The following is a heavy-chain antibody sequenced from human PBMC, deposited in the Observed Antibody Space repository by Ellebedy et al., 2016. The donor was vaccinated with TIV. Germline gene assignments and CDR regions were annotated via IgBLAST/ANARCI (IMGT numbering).Heavy chain of an antibody. V-gene: IGHV3-30*01. CDR2: IGNTGTAR. CDR1: GFTFSSYA. D-gene: IGHD3-10*01. Sequence: GESLKISCAASGFTFSSYALHWVRQAPGKGLHWVAVIGNTGTARVYADSVKGRFTISRDNSKNTVYLQMDSLRTEDTALYFCARENYFDSGILDALDVWGQGAMVTVSS. J-gene: IGHJ3*01. CDR3: ARENYFDSGILDALDV.